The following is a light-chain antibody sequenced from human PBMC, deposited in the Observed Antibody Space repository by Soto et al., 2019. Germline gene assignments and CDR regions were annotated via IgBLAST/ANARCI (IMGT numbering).Light chain of an antibody. CDR3: QQYGSLPIT. J-gene: IGKJ5*01. CDR1: QSISSTY. V-gene: IGKV3-20*01. Sequence: EIVLTQSPGTLSLSPEERATLSYRASQSISSTYLAWYQQKPGQAPRLLIYAASSRATGIPDRFSGSGSGTDFTLTIRRVAPEDFAVYYCQQYGSLPITFGQGTRLEIK. CDR2: AAS.